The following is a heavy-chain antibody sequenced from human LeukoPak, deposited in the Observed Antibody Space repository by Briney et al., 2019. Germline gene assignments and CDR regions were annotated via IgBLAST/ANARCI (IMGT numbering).Heavy chain of an antibody. V-gene: IGHV1-69*01. CDR1: GGTFSSYA. J-gene: IGHJ3*02. CDR3: ASLLLGYCSSTSCSRGGYAFDI. CDR2: IIPIFGTA. D-gene: IGHD2-2*01. Sequence: SVKVSCKASGGTFSSYAISWVRQVPRQGLEGMGGIIPIFGTANYAQKFQGRVTITADESTSTAYMELSSLRSEDTAVYYCASLLLGYCSSTSCSRGGYAFDIWGQGTMVTVSS.